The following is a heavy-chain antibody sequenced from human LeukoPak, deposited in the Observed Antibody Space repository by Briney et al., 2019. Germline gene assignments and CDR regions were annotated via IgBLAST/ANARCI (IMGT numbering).Heavy chain of an antibody. D-gene: IGHD3-10*01. CDR2: IYHSGST. CDR3: ARDYYGSGTQAWFDP. J-gene: IGHJ5*02. Sequence: SETLSLTCTVSGYSISSGYYWGWIRQPPGKGLEWIGSIYHSGSTYYNPSLKSRVTISVDTSKNQFSLKLSSVTAADTAVYYCARDYYGSGTQAWFDPWGQGTLVTVSS. CDR1: GYSISSGYY. V-gene: IGHV4-38-2*02.